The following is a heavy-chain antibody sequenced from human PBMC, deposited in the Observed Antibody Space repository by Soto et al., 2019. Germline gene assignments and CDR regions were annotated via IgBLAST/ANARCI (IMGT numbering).Heavy chain of an antibody. D-gene: IGHD2-21*02. CDR2: IYYSGST. J-gene: IGHJ5*02. Sequence: PSETLSLTCTVSGGSISSSSYFWGWIRQPPGKGLEWIGIIYYSGSTYYNPSLKSRVTVSVDTSKNQFSLKLSSVTAADTAVYYCARHPSDFWFDPWGQGTLVT. V-gene: IGHV4-39*01. CDR3: ARHPSDFWFDP. CDR1: GGSISSSSYF.